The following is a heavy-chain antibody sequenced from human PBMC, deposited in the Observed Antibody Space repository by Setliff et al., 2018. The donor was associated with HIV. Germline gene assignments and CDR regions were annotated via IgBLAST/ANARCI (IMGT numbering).Heavy chain of an antibody. Sequence: ASVKVSCKASGYSLTKYALHWVRQAPGQRLEWMGWIDANKGNTKYSQKFQGRVTITWDTSASAAYMELSSLRSEDTAVYYCARDKTSRYYYTGSAYSDYFDFWGQGTLVTVSS. V-gene: IGHV1-3*01. CDR1: GYSLTKYA. CDR3: ARDKTSRYYYTGSAYSDYFDF. D-gene: IGHD3-10*01. J-gene: IGHJ4*02. CDR2: IDANKGNT.